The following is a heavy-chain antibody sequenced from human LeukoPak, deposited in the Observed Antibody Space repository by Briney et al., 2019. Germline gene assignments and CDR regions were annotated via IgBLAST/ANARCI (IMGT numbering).Heavy chain of an antibody. D-gene: IGHD1-26*01. J-gene: IGHJ5*02. V-gene: IGHV3-9*01. CDR1: GFTFDGYA. Sequence: GRSLRLSCAASGFTFDGYAMHWVRQAPGKGLEWVSGISWNSGNIGYADSVKGRFTISRDNAKNSLYLQMNSLRAEDTALYYCARESGWFDPWGQGTLVTVSS. CDR3: ARESGWFDP. CDR2: ISWNSGNI.